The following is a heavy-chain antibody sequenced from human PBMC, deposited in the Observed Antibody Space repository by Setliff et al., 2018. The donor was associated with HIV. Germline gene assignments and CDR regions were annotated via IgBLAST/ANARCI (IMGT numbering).Heavy chain of an antibody. J-gene: IGHJ1*01. Sequence: GGSLRLSCTASGFTFSRHAMTWVRQAPGKGLEWVAFIRYDGSNKYYTDSVKGRFTISRDNSKNTLYLQMNSLRAEDTAMYYCATDPGYSSTWYSESFQHWGQGTVVTVSS. CDR1: GFTFSRHA. D-gene: IGHD6-13*01. CDR2: IRYDGSNK. V-gene: IGHV3-30*02. CDR3: ATDPGYSSTWYSESFQH.